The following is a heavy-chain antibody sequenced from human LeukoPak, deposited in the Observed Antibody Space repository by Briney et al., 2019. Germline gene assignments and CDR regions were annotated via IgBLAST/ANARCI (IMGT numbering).Heavy chain of an antibody. CDR2: ISAVMNT. CDR3: ARYRAYDTVTDSTPEVYFLH. CDR1: GVPNNRNNFH. D-gene: IGHD3-9*01. J-gene: IGHJ1*01. Sequence: SDTLSLTCTVSGVPNNRNNFHWPWVRQPPAGGLGWIGTISAVMNTSYNPSLNHHVTIYADKSKNLLSLNLRPVTPAHTALCYCARYRAYDTVTDSTPEVYFLHWGHGTLVTVSS. V-gene: IGHV4-39*01.